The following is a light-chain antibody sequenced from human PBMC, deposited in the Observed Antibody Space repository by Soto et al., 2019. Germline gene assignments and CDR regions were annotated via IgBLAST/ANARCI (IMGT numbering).Light chain of an antibody. J-gene: IGKJ3*01. CDR2: DAS. V-gene: IGKV1-33*01. CDR1: HDITSY. Sequence: DIQMTQSPSSLSASVGDRVTITCQASHDITSYLNWYQHKPGKAPKLLIYDASILEAGVPSRFSGSGSGTEFTFTIRSLQPEDVATDYCEKCDYLPIFGPGTTVDFK. CDR3: EKCDYLPI.